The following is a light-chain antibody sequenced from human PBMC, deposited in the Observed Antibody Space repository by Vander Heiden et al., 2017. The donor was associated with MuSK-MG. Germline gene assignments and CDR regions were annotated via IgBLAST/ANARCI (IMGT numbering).Light chain of an antibody. CDR3: QQYNNWPPYT. V-gene: IGKV3-15*01. J-gene: IGKJ2*01. CDR1: QSVSSN. Sequence: IVLTQSPATLSVSPGERATLPCRASQSVSSNLAWYQQKPGQAPRLLIYGASTRATGIPARFSGSGSGTEFTPTISSLQSEDFAVYYCQQYNNWPPYTFGQGTKLEIK. CDR2: GAS.